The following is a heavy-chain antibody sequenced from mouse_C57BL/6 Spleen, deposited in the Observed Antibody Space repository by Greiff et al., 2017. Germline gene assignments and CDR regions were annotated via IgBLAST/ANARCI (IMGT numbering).Heavy chain of an antibody. CDR2: ILPGSGST. D-gene: IGHD2-4*01. Sequence: VQLQQSGAELMKPGASVKLSCKATGYTFTGYWIEWVKQRPGHGLEWIGEILPGSGSTNYNEKFKGKATFTADTSSNTAYMQLSSLTTEDSAIYYFARGIYYYYDGGGPFAYWGQGTLVTVSA. J-gene: IGHJ3*01. CDR3: ARGIYYYYDGGGPFAY. V-gene: IGHV1-9*01. CDR1: GYTFTGYW.